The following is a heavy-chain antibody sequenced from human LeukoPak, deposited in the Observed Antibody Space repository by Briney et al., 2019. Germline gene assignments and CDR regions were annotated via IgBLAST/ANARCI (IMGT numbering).Heavy chain of an antibody. CDR2: IYHSGST. V-gene: IGHV4-4*02. CDR1: GGSISSSNW. CDR3: ARDPEGYCSGGSCGVDY. Sequence: SETLSLTCAVSGGSISSSNWWSWVRQPPGKGLEWIGEIYHSGSTNYNPSLKSRVTISVDKSKNQFSLKLSSVTAADTAVYYCARDPEGYCSGGSCGVDYWGQGTPVTVSS. J-gene: IGHJ4*02. D-gene: IGHD2-15*01.